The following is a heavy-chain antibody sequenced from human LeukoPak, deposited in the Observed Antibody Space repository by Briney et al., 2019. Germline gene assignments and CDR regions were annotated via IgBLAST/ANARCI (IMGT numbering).Heavy chain of an antibody. J-gene: IGHJ4*02. CDR3: AKGGDYYGASFDF. CDR1: GFTFSNYA. CDR2: ISGDGGYT. Sequence: PGGSLRLSCAASGFTFSNYAMTWVCQAPGKGLEWVSSISGDGGYTYYADSVKGRFTISRDNSKNTVYVEMNSLRGEDTAIYYCAKGGDYYGASFDFWGQGTLVTVSS. D-gene: IGHD3-10*01. V-gene: IGHV3-23*01.